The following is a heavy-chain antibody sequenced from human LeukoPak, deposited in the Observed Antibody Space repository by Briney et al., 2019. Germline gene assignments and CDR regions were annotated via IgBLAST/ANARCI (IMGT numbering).Heavy chain of an antibody. CDR3: ARVPDFYDFWSGYSDY. D-gene: IGHD3-3*01. CDR1: GYTFTSYG. J-gene: IGHJ4*02. CDR2: ISAYNGNT. V-gene: IGHV1-18*01. Sequence: ASVTVSCKASGYTFTSYGISWVRQAPGQGLEWMGWISAYNGNTNYAQKLQGRVTMTTDTSTSTAYMELRSLRSDDTAVYYCARVPDFYDFWSGYSDYWGQGTLVTVSS.